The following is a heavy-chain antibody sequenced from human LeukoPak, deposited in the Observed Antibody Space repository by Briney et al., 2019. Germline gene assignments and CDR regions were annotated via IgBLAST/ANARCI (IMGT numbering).Heavy chain of an antibody. Sequence: NSSETLSLTCTVSGGSISSYYWSWIRQPAGKGLEWIGRIYTSGSTNYNPSLESRVTISVDTSKNQFSLKLSSVTAADTAVYYCASISSGYYYGGLDYWGQGTLVTVSS. CDR1: GGSISSYY. D-gene: IGHD3-22*01. CDR3: ASISSGYYYGGLDY. CDR2: IYTSGST. V-gene: IGHV4-4*07. J-gene: IGHJ4*02.